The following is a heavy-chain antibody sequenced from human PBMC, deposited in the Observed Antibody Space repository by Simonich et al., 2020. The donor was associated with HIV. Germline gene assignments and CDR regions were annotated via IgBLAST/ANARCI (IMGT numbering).Heavy chain of an antibody. CDR2: ISWNRGSI. D-gene: IGHD6-6*01. Sequence: EVQLVESGGGLVQPGRSLRLSCAASGFTFDDYAMHWVRQAPGKVLWWVSCISWNRGSIGYADSVKGRFTISRDNAKNSLYLQMNSLRAEDMALYYCAKDRYSSSSCSFDYWGQGTLVTVSS. J-gene: IGHJ4*02. V-gene: IGHV3-9*03. CDR3: AKDRYSSSSCSFDY. CDR1: GFTFDDYA.